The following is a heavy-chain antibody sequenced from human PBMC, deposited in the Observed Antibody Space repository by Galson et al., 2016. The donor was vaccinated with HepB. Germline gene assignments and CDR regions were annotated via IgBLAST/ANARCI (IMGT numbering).Heavy chain of an antibody. V-gene: IGHV1-45*02. CDR2: ITPSSGNA. J-gene: IGHJ4*02. CDR1: GYTLTYRY. D-gene: IGHD5-24*01. Sequence: SVKVSCKASGYTLTYRYLHWVRQAPGQTLEWMGWITPSSGNANYAQKFKDRVTFTRDTSMSTGYMELSSLRSEDTAIYYCVGGYNEVGDYWGQGTLVTVSS. CDR3: VGGYNEVGDY.